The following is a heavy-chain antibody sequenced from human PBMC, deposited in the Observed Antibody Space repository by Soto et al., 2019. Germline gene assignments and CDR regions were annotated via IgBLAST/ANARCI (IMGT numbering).Heavy chain of an antibody. CDR1: GYTFTSYG. V-gene: IGHV1-18*01. CDR3: ARDYSGLGPPEDY. Sequence: ASVKVSCKASGYTFTSYGISGVRQAPDKGLEGMGWISAYKGNKNYAQKLQGRVTMTTDTSTSTAYMELRSLRSDDTAVYYCARDYSGLGPPEDYWGQGTLVTVSS. CDR2: ISAYKGNK. D-gene: IGHD2-21*01. J-gene: IGHJ4*02.